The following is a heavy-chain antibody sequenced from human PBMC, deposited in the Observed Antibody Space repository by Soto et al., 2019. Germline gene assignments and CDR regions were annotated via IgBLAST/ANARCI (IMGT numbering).Heavy chain of an antibody. V-gene: IGHV1-69*06. CDR1: GGTFSSYA. D-gene: IGHD3-10*01. CDR2: IIPIFGTA. J-gene: IGHJ6*02. Sequence: SVTGSCTSSGGTFSSYAISWVRQAPGQGLEWMGGIIPIFGTANYAQKFQGRVTITADKSTSTAYMELSSVTAADTAVYYCARGPRGYVYYHGIDVCGRGTTVTV. CDR3: ARGPRGYVYYHGIDV.